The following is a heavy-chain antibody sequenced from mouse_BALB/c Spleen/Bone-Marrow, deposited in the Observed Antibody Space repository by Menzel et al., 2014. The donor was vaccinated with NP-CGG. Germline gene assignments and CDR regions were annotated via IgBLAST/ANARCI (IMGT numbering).Heavy chain of an antibody. V-gene: IGHV1-4*01. CDR1: GYSFXSYT. Sequence: VKLVESGAELARPGASVRMSCKASGYSFXSYTMHWLKQRPGQGLEWIAYIVPSSAYSNYNQKFKDKATLTADRPSSTAYMQLSSLTSEDSAVYYCAREGSYDGCSGHLDYWGPGTTLTVSS. D-gene: IGHD2-3*01. J-gene: IGHJ2*01. CDR3: AREGSYDGCSGHLDY. CDR2: IVPSSAYS.